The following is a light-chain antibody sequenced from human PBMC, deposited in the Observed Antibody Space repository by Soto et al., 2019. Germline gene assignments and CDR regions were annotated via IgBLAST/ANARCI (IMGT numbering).Light chain of an antibody. J-gene: IGKJ4*01. CDR1: QGISNY. V-gene: IGKV1-9*01. CDR2: AAS. CDR3: EQLNSYPLT. Sequence: DIQLTQSPSFLSASVGDRVTITCRASQGISNYLAWYQRKPGKAPKLLIYAASTLQSGVPSRFSGSGSGTEFTFTLSSLQPKDFPPFDCEQLNSYPLTFGGGPKVEIK.